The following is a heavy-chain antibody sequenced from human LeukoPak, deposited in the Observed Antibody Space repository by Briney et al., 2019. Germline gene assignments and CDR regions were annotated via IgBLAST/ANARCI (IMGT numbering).Heavy chain of an antibody. CDR2: ISYSGST. Sequence: SETLSLTCTVSSGSISGYYWSWIRQPPGKGLEWVGYISYSGSTNYNPSLKSRVTISVDTSKNQFSLKLSSVTAADTAICYCARDGRAGSLFAYWGQGTLVTVSS. D-gene: IGHD6-19*01. V-gene: IGHV4-59*01. CDR1: SGSISGYY. J-gene: IGHJ4*02. CDR3: ARDGRAGSLFAY.